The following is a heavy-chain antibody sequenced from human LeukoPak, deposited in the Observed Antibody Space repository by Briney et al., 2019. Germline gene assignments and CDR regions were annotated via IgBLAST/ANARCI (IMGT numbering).Heavy chain of an antibody. D-gene: IGHD2-2*01. CDR3: ARDNIVVVPAAISYFDY. J-gene: IGHJ4*02. CDR1: GFTFSSYW. V-gene: IGHV3-7*01. CDR2: IKQDGSEK. Sequence: GGSLRLSCAASGFTFSSYWMSWVRQAPGKGLEWVANIKQDGSEKYYVDSVKGRFTISRGNAKNSLYLQMNSLRAEDTAVYYCARDNIVVVPAAISYFDYWGQGTLVTVSS.